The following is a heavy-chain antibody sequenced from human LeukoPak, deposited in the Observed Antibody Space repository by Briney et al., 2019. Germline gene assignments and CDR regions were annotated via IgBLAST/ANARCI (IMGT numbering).Heavy chain of an antibody. V-gene: IGHV4-4*02. D-gene: IGHD3-10*01. CDR1: GGSISSSNW. CDR3: ARDGAYGSGVFDY. Sequence: SETLSLTCAVSGGSISSSNWWSWVRQPPGKGLEWIGEIYHSGSTNYNPSLKSRVTISVDKSKNQFSLKLSSVTAADTAVYYCARDGAYGSGVFDYWGQGTLVTVSS. CDR2: IYHSGST. J-gene: IGHJ4*02.